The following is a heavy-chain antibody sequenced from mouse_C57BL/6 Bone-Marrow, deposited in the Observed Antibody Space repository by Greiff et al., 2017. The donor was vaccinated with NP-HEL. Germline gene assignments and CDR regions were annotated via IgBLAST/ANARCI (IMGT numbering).Heavy chain of an antibody. D-gene: IGHD1-1*01. CDR3: TTLCLRY. CDR1: GFNIKDDY. V-gene: IGHV14-4*01. CDR2: IDPENGDT. J-gene: IGHJ2*01. Sequence: DVKLVESGAELVRPGVSVKLSCTASGFNIKDDYMHWVKQRPEQGLEWIGWIDPENGDTEYGAKFQGKATITAHTSSNTAYLQLSSLTSEDTDVYYCTTLCLRYCDQGTTLTVSS.